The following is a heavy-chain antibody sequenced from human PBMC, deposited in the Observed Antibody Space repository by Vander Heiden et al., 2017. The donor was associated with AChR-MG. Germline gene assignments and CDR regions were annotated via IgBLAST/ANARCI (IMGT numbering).Heavy chain of an antibody. CDR3: ARELTGSVYFGF. CDR2: INPSLDST. J-gene: IGHJ4*02. Sequence: QVQLVQSGAEVKKPGASLKVSCKTSGFTFTNYHMHWVRQAPGQGLEWVGTINPSLDSTHYAQKFQGRVRMTRDTSTETVYMDMTSLRPEDTAVYFCARELTGSVYFGFWGQGSLVTVSS. D-gene: IGHD7-27*01. CDR1: GFTFTNYH. V-gene: IGHV1-46*03.